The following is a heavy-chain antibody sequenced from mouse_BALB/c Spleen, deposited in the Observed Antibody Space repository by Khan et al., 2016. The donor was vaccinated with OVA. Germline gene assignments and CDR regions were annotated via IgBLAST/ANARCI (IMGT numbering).Heavy chain of an antibody. CDR1: GFTFSTYG. J-gene: IGHJ3*01. Sequence: EVELVESGGDLVKPGGSLKLSCAASGFTFSTYGMSWVSQTPDKRLEWVATVSTGGGYPSYPDSVKGRFTISRDNAKNTLYLQMSGLKTEDTAIFYFTSLAYYYGSEGFAYWGQGTLVTVSS. CDR3: TSLAYYYGSEGFAY. CDR2: VSTGGGYP. V-gene: IGHV5-6*01. D-gene: IGHD1-1*01.